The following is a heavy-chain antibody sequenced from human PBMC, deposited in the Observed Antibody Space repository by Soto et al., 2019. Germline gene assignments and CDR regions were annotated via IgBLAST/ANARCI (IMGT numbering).Heavy chain of an antibody. CDR1: GGSFSGYY. V-gene: IGHV4-34*01. D-gene: IGHD2-15*01. CDR2: INHSGST. CDR3: ARGGGYCSGGSCYRHYYSYYYMAV. J-gene: IGHJ6*03. Sequence: PSETLSLTCAVYGGSFSGYYWSWIRQPPGKGLEWIGEINHSGSTNYNPSLKSRVTISVDTSKNQFSLKLSSVTAADTAVYYCARGGGYCSGGSCYRHYYSYYYMAVWGKGITVTLSS.